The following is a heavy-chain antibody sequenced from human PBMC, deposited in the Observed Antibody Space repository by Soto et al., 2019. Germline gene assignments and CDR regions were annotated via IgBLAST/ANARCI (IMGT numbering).Heavy chain of an antibody. J-gene: IGHJ4*02. CDR2: IDTDGSTGGT. V-gene: IGHV3-74*03. CDR3: ARGRGTYYADS. Sequence: EVRLVESGGALVPPGGSLRLTCEASGFTFSGHWMHWVRRAPGKGLVWVSHIDTDGSTGGTSYADSVKGRFTVSRDDSNDRMYLQMHDLRVEDTAVYYCARGRGTYYADSWGQGTLVTVSS. CDR1: GFTFSGHW. D-gene: IGHD1-26*01.